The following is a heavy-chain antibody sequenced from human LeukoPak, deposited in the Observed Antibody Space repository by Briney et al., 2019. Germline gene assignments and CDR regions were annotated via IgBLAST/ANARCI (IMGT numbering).Heavy chain of an antibody. CDR3: AAYGDYGLGY. CDR1: GGSISSYY. J-gene: IGHJ4*02. D-gene: IGHD4-17*01. Sequence: SETLSLTCTVSGGSISSYYWSWIRQPPGKGLEWIGYIYYSGSTNYNPSLKSRVTISVDTSKNQFSLKLSSVTAADTAVYYCAAYGDYGLGYWGQGTLVAVSS. CDR2: IYYSGST. V-gene: IGHV4-59*01.